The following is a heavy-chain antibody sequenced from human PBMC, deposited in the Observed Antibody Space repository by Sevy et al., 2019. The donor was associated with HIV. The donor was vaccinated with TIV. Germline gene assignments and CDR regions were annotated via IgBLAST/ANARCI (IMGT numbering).Heavy chain of an antibody. CDR2: IYHSGST. CDR3: ARGGADWPKATPFDY. CDR1: DISINSGGYY. Sequence: SETLSLTCTVSDISINSGGYYWTWIRQRPGEGLEWIGNIYHSGSTSYTPSLESRLTISIDTPKNQFSLNLRSVTAADTAVYFCARGGADWPKATPFDYWGQGTLVSVSS. J-gene: IGHJ4*02. D-gene: IGHD2-21*01. V-gene: IGHV4-31*03.